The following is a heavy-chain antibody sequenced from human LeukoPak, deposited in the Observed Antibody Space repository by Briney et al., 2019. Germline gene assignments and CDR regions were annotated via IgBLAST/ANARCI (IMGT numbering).Heavy chain of an antibody. CDR3: RGGSYVVGYDY. CDR1: GGSISRYY. J-gene: IGHJ4*02. D-gene: IGHD1-26*01. V-gene: IGHV4-4*07. Sequence: SETLSLTRTVSGGSISRYYRRWIRQPAGKGLEWIGRIYTSGSTNYNPSLKSRVTMSVDTSKNQFSLKLSSVTAADTAVYYCRGGSYVVGYDYWGRGTLVTVSS. CDR2: IYTSGST.